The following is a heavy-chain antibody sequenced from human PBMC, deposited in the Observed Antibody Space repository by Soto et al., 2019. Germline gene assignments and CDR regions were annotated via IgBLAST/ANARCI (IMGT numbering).Heavy chain of an antibody. CDR3: AKRRGAGGHFDY. CDR2: ISTSDSTI. V-gene: IGHV3-11*01. CDR1: GFTFSDYY. Sequence: GGSLRLSCAASGFTFSDYYMAWIRQAPGKGLEWVSYISTSDSTIYYADSVKGRFTISRDNSKTSLYLQMNSLTAEDTAVYFCAKRRGAGGHFDYWGQGALVTVSS. D-gene: IGHD2-15*01. J-gene: IGHJ4*02.